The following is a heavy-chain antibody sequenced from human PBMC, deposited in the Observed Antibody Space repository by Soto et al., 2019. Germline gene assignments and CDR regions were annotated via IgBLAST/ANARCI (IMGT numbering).Heavy chain of an antibody. V-gene: IGHV3-15*07. CDR1: GFTFSSVW. Sequence: EVQLVESGGGLVKPGGSLRLSCVASGFTFSSVWMNWVRQAPGKGLEWVGRIKTKSDGGPPDYAAPVKGRFTISRDDSKNTVYLQMDSLKTEDTALYYCTRNDAFDIWGQGTAVTVSS. CDR2: IKTKSDGGPP. CDR3: TRNDAFDI. J-gene: IGHJ3*02.